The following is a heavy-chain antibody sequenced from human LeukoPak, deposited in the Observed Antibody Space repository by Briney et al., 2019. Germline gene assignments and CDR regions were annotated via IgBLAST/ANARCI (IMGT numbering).Heavy chain of an antibody. J-gene: IGHJ3*02. CDR2: ISDSSSTT. CDR3: ARGGMVRRVMGAFDI. D-gene: IGHD3-10*01. CDR1: GFTFSSYA. V-gene: IGHV3-48*04. Sequence: GGSLRLSCAASGFTFSSYAMHWVRQAPGKGLEWISYISDSSSTTYYADSVKGRFTISRDNAKNSLYLQMNSLRAEDTAVFYCARGGMVRRVMGAFDIWGQGTLVTVSS.